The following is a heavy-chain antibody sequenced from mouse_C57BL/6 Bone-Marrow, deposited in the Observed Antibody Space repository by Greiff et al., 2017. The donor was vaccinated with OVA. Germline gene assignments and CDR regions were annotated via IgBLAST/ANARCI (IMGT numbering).Heavy chain of an antibody. CDR1: GFSLPSYG. V-gene: IGHV2-6*03. CDR2: IWSDGST. D-gene: IGHD2-3*01. J-gene: IGHJ3*01. Sequence: VKLVESGPGLVAPSQSLSITCTVSGFSLPSYGVHWVRQPPGKGLEWLVVIWSDGSTTYNSALTSRLSISKDNSQSQVYFKMNSLQTEDTAIYYCARDEGYYGFTYWGQGTLVTVSA. CDR3: ARDEGYYGFTY.